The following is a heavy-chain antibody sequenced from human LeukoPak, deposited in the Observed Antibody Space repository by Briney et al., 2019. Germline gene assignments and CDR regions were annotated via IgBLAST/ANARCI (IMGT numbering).Heavy chain of an antibody. Sequence: SETLSLTCAVYGGSFSGYYWSWIRQPPGKGLEWIGEINHSGSTNYNPSLKSRVTISVDTSKNQFSLKLSSVTAADTAVYYCAGVRRDGYNLHQDGGVWFDPWAREPWSPSPQ. J-gene: IGHJ5*02. CDR3: AGVRRDGYNLHQDGGVWFDP. CDR1: GGSFSGYY. D-gene: IGHD5-24*01. CDR2: INHSGST. V-gene: IGHV4-34*01.